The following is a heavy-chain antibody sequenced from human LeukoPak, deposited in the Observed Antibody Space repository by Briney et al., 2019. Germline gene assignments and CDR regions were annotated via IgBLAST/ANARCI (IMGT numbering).Heavy chain of an antibody. CDR3: AKDRRQFFDY. V-gene: IGHV3-53*01. CDR2: IYSGGST. Sequence: YPGGSLRLSCAASGFTVSSNYMSWVRQAPGKGLEWVSVIYSGGSTYYADSVKGRFTISRDNSKNTLYLQMNSLRAEDTAVYYCAKDRRQFFDYWGQGTLVTVSS. J-gene: IGHJ4*02. CDR1: GFTVSSNY.